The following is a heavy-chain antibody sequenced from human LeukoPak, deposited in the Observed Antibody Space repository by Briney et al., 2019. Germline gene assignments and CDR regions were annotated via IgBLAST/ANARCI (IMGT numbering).Heavy chain of an antibody. CDR1: GFTFSDYY. J-gene: IGHJ4*02. V-gene: IGHV3-11*01. Sequence: GGSLRLSCAASGFTFSDYYTSWIRQAPGKGLEWVSYISSSGSTIYYADSVKGRFTISRDNAKNSLYLQMNSLRAEDTAVYYCARGSTMVRGVIDYFDYWGQGTLVTVSS. D-gene: IGHD3-10*01. CDR3: ARGSTMVRGVIDYFDY. CDR2: ISSSGSTI.